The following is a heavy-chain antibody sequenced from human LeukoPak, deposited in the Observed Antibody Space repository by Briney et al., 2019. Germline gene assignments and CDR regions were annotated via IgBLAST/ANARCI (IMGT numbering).Heavy chain of an antibody. Sequence: PGGSLTLSCSASGFTFSSYAMHWVRQAPGKRLQYVSAISSDGGATYYAVSVKGRFTISRDNSKNTLYLRMSSLRAEDTAVYYCVKGREAAAGRGFDYWGQGTLVTVSS. CDR1: GFTFSSYA. CDR3: VKGREAAAGRGFDY. D-gene: IGHD6-13*01. V-gene: IGHV3-64D*06. CDR2: ISSDGGAT. J-gene: IGHJ4*02.